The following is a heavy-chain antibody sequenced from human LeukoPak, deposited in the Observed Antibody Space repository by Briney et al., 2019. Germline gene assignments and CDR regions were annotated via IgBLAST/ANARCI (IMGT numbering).Heavy chain of an antibody. Sequence: GGSLRLSRAASGFTFSGYWMSWLRQAPGKGLEWVANIKQDGSEKYYVDSVKGRFTISRDNAKNSLYLQMNSLRAEDTAVYYCARDRGFGQADVWGKGTTVTVSS. CDR1: GFTFSGYW. D-gene: IGHD3-10*01. V-gene: IGHV3-7*01. CDR2: IKQDGSEK. J-gene: IGHJ6*04. CDR3: ARDRGFGQADV.